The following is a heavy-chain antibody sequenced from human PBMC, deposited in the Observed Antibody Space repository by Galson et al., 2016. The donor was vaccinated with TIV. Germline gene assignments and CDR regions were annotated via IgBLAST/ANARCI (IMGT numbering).Heavy chain of an antibody. D-gene: IGHD6-19*01. CDR1: GYAFTSYY. CDR3: ARGPGDQWLLDY. V-gene: IGHV1-46*04. J-gene: IGHJ4*02. CDR2: INPDGDTT. Sequence: SVKVSCKASGYAFTSYYIHWVRQAPGQGLEWMGIINPDGDTTVYAQKLQDRVTMTRDTSTSTVYMDLSSLRYDDTAVYFCARGPGDQWLLDYWGLGTLVTVSS.